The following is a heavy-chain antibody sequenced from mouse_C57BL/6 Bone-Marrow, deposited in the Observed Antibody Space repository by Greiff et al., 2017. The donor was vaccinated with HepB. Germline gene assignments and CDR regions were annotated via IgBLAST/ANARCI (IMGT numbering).Heavy chain of an antibody. J-gene: IGHJ4*01. CDR3: ARLYYGNSYAMDY. CDR1: GFTFSDYY. CDR2: ISNGGGST. Sequence: EVMLVESGGGLVQPGGSLKLSCAASGFTFSDYYMYWVRQTPEKRLEWVAYISNGGGSTYYPDTVKGRFTISRDNAKNTLYLQMSRLKSEDTAMYYCARLYYGNSYAMDYWGQGTSVTVSS. D-gene: IGHD2-1*01. V-gene: IGHV5-12*01.